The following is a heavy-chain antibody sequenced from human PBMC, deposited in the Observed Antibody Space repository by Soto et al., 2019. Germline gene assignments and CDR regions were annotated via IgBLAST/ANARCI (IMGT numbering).Heavy chain of an antibody. J-gene: IGHJ6*03. CDR3: TRDRDYSNQYYYYYYMDV. D-gene: IGHD4-4*01. Sequence: GGSLRLSCTASGFTFGDYAMSWFRQAPGKGLEWVGFIRSKAYGGTTEYAASVKGRFTISRDDSKSIAYLQMNSLKTEDTAVYYCTRDRDYSNQYYYYYYMDVWGKGTTVTVSS. V-gene: IGHV3-49*03. CDR2: IRSKAYGGTT. CDR1: GFTFGDYA.